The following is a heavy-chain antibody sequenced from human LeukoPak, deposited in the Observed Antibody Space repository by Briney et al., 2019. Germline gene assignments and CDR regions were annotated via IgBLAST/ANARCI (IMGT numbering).Heavy chain of an antibody. CDR1: GFTFRDYW. V-gene: IGHV4-34*01. CDR2: INHSGST. J-gene: IGHJ6*02. CDR3: ARGGNDYGDYEPIYYYYGMDV. Sequence: GSLRLSCGASGFTFRDYWMSWIRQPPGKGLEWIGEINHSGSTNYNPSLKSRVTISVDTSKNQFSLKLSSVTAADTAVYYCARGGNDYGDYEPIYYYYGMDVWGQGTTVTVSS. D-gene: IGHD4-17*01.